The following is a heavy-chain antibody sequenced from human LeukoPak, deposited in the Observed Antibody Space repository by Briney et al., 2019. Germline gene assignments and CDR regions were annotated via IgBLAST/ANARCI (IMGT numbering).Heavy chain of an antibody. Sequence: SETLSLTCTVSRGSIRADYCSWVRQPPGKGLEWIASIYYSGSTNYNPSLRSRVTISVDTSKNQFSLKLSSVTAADTAVYYCARRGSGASLEYYFDLWGRGTLVTVSS. CDR3: ARRGSGASLEYYFDL. CDR1: RGSIRADY. J-gene: IGHJ2*01. CDR2: IYYSGST. D-gene: IGHD1-14*01. V-gene: IGHV4-59*08.